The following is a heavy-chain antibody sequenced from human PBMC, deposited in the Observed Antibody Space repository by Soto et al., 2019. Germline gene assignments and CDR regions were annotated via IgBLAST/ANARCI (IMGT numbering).Heavy chain of an antibody. Sequence: QVQLVQSGGEVKKPGASVKVSCKASGYTFTSYAMSWVRQAPGQGLEWMGWIGTYNGNPNYAQRLQGRVTMTTDTSTHTAYMELRSLRSDDTAVYYCARGWFGELLFDYWGQGTPVTVSS. CDR2: IGTYNGNP. CDR1: GYTFTSYA. CDR3: ARGWFGELLFDY. V-gene: IGHV1-18*01. J-gene: IGHJ4*02. D-gene: IGHD3-10*01.